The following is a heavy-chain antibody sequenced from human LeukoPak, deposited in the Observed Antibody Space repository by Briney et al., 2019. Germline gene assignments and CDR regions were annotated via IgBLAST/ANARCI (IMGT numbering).Heavy chain of an antibody. J-gene: IGHJ6*02. D-gene: IGHD2-21*02. CDR3: ARDLVVTALPYGMDV. CDR1: GFTFSSYS. V-gene: IGHV3-48*04. CDR2: ISSSSSTI. Sequence: GGSLRLSCAASGFTFSSYSMSWVRQAPGKGLEWVSYISSSSSTIYYADSVKGRFTISRDNAKNSLYLQMNSLRAEDTAVYYCARDLVVTALPYGMDVWGQGTTVTVSS.